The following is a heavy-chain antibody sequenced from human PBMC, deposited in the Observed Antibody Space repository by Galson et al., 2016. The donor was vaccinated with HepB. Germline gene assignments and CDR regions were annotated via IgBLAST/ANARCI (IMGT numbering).Heavy chain of an antibody. CDR1: GFSLSTSGMS. CDR3: ARIQGRGSYYEDY. J-gene: IGHJ4*02. CDR2: IDWDDGK. Sequence: ALVKPTQTLTLTCTFSGFSLSTSGMSLSWIRQPPGKALEWLALIDWDDGKYYSSSLKTRLTISKDTSKNQVVLTMTNLDPVDTATYYCARIQGRGSYYEDYWGQGTLVTVSS. D-gene: IGHD1-26*01. V-gene: IGHV2-70*01.